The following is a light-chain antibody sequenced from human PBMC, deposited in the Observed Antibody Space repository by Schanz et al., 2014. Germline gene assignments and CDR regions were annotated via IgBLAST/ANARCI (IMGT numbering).Light chain of an antibody. CDR1: QSISSW. Sequence: GDRVTITCRASQSISSWLAWYQQKPGKAPKLLIYDASSLESGVPSRFSGSGSGTEFTLTISSLQPDDFATYYCQQYNSYWTFGQGTKVEIK. V-gene: IGKV1-5*01. J-gene: IGKJ1*01. CDR3: QQYNSYWT. CDR2: DAS.